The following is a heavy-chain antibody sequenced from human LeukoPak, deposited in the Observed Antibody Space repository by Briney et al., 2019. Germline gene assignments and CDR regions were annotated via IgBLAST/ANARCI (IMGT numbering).Heavy chain of an antibody. J-gene: IGHJ6*03. CDR3: ARGVGYDFWSGYQAYMDV. V-gene: IGHV1-18*01. D-gene: IGHD3-3*01. Sequence: ASVKVSCKASGGTFSSYVISWVRQAPGQGLEWMGWISAYNGNTNYAQKLQGRVTMTTDTSTSTAYMELRSLRSDDTAVYYCARGVGYDFWSGYQAYMDVWGKGTTVTVSS. CDR2: ISAYNGNT. CDR1: GGTFSSYV.